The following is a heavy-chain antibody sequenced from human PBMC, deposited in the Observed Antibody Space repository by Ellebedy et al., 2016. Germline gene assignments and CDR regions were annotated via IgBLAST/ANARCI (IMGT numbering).Heavy chain of an antibody. Sequence: GGSLRLXXAASGFSFSSYSLNWVRQAPGKGLEWVSHIGSASSSTSYADSVKGRFTSSRDNAQNSLYLQMNSLRAEDTAVYYCARGVDYGFDYWGQGTLVTVSS. CDR3: ARGVDYGFDY. J-gene: IGHJ4*02. V-gene: IGHV3-48*04. CDR1: GFSFSSYS. CDR2: IGSASSST. D-gene: IGHD4-17*01.